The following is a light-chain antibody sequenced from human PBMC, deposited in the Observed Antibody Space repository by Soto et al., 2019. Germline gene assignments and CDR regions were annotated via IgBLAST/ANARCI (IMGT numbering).Light chain of an antibody. V-gene: IGLV2-14*01. Sequence: QSALTQPASVSGSPGQSITISCTGTGSDVGGYDYVSWYQQHPGKAPTLLIFEVTNRPSGVSNRFSGSKSGNTASLTISGLRAEDEADYYCSSFRSTSTLPYVFGTGTQLTVL. CDR3: SSFRSTSTLPYV. CDR1: GSDVGGYDY. J-gene: IGLJ1*01. CDR2: EVT.